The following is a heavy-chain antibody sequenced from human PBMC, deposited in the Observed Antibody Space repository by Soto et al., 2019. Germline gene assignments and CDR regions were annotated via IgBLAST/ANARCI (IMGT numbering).Heavy chain of an antibody. Sequence: QVQLQESGPGLVKPSETLSLTCTVSGGSISSYHWSWIRQSPGKGLEWIGYTSNSAPTIYNPSLKGRVPISAATSKTQFSLRLSSVTAADTAVYFCARLFRDVYNAVEYWGQGALVTVSS. D-gene: IGHD1-1*01. V-gene: IGHV4-59*08. J-gene: IGHJ4*02. CDR3: ARLFRDVYNAVEY. CDR1: GGSISSYH. CDR2: TSNSAPT.